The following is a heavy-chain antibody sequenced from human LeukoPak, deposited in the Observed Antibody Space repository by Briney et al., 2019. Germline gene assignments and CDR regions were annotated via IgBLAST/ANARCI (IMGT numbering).Heavy chain of an antibody. V-gene: IGHV3-33*01. J-gene: IGHJ4*02. CDR2: IWYDGSNK. CDR3: ARDRSSWYVDY. Sequence: PGGSLRLSCAASGFTFSNHGMHWVRQAPGKGLEWVAVIWYDGSNKYYADSVKGRFTISRDNSKIMVYLQMNSLRAEDTAVYYCARDRSSWYVDYWGQGTLVTVSS. D-gene: IGHD6-13*01. CDR1: GFTFSNHG.